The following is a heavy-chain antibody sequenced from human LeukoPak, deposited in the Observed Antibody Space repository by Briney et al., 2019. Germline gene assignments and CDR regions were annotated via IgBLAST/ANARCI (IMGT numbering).Heavy chain of an antibody. D-gene: IGHD3-3*01. Sequence: SETLSLTCTVSGGSISSYYWSWIRQPAGKGLEWIGRIYTSGSTNYNPSLKSRVTMSVDTSKNQFSLKLSSVTAADTAVYYCARDSNADYDFWSGFIQYYWGQGTLVTVSS. J-gene: IGHJ4*02. CDR1: GGSISSYY. V-gene: IGHV4-4*07. CDR2: IYTSGST. CDR3: ARDSNADYDFWSGFIQYY.